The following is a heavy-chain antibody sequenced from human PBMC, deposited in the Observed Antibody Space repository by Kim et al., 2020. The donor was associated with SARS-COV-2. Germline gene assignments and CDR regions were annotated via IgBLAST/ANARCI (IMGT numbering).Heavy chain of an antibody. CDR1: GGSFSGYY. J-gene: IGHJ4*02. Sequence: SETLSLTCAVYGGSFSGYYWSWIRQPPGKGLEWIGEINHSGSTNYNPSLKSRVTISVDTSKNQFSLKLSSVTAADTAVYYCATHGVSRGPTVMYYFDYWGQGTLVTVSS. CDR3: ATHGVSRGPTVMYYFDY. V-gene: IGHV4-34*01. D-gene: IGHD4-17*01. CDR2: INHSGST.